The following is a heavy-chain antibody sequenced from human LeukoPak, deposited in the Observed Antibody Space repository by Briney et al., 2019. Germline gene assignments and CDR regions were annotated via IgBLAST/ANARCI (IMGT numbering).Heavy chain of an antibody. Sequence: GGSLRLSCAASGFTFSSYWMHRVRQAPGKGLVWVSRINSDGSSTSYADSVKGRFTISRDNAKNTLYLQMNSLRAEDTAVYYCARATYYYDSSGYHDAFDIWGQGTMVTVSS. CDR3: ARATYYYDSSGYHDAFDI. V-gene: IGHV3-74*01. J-gene: IGHJ3*02. CDR1: GFTFSSYW. D-gene: IGHD3-22*01. CDR2: INSDGSST.